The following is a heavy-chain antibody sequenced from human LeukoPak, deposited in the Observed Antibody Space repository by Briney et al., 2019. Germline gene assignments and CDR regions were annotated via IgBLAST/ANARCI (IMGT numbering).Heavy chain of an antibody. Sequence: GESLKISCKVSGYSFTSYCIGWVRQMPGKGLEWMGIIYPGDSGPTYSPSFQGQVTISVDKSINTAYLQWSSLQASDTAMYYCGMSGDRVPLQDDVFDVWGQGSLVTVSS. CDR2: IYPGDSGP. CDR3: GMSGDRVPLQDDVFDV. CDR1: GYSFTSYC. D-gene: IGHD3/OR15-3a*01. V-gene: IGHV5-51*01. J-gene: IGHJ4*02.